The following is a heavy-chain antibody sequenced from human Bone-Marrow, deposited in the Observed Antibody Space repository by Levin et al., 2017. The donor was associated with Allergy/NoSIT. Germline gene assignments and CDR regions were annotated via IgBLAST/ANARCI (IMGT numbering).Heavy chain of an antibody. J-gene: IGHJ4*02. CDR1: GGSMSTYY. V-gene: IGHV4-59*01. CDR2: MHYSGST. D-gene: IGHD3/OR15-3a*01. Sequence: SETLSLTCTVSGGSMSTYYWSWIRQSPGKRLEWIGYMHYSGSTDYNPSLKSRVTISIDSSKNQFSLRLSSVTAADTAVYYCARLRGTNFDYWGQGTLVTVSS. CDR3: ARLRGTNFDY.